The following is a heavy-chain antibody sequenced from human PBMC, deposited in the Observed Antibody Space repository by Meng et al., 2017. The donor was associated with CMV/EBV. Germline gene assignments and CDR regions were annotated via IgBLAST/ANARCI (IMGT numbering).Heavy chain of an antibody. Sequence: GGSLRLSCAASGFTFSSCVMHWVRQAPGKGLEWVAVISYDGSNKYYADSVKGRFTISRDNSKNTLYLQMNSLRAEDTAVYYCAKGIFGVVGAGYYYYYGMDVWGQGTTVTVSS. J-gene: IGHJ6*02. V-gene: IGHV3-30-3*01. CDR1: GFTFSSCV. CDR3: AKGIFGVVGAGYYYYYGMDV. CDR2: ISYDGSNK. D-gene: IGHD3-3*01.